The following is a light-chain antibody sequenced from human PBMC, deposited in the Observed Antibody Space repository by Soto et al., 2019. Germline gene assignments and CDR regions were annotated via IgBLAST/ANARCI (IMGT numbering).Light chain of an antibody. CDR1: QSVLYSSNNKNY. V-gene: IGKV4-1*01. J-gene: IGKJ4*01. CDR3: QQYYSTPPLT. CDR2: WAS. Sequence: DIVMTQSPDSLAVSPGERATINCKSSQSVLYSSNNKNYLAWYQQKPGQPPKLLIYWASTRESGVPDRFSGSGSGTDFTLAISSLQAEDVAVYYCQQYYSTPPLTVGGGTNVEIK.